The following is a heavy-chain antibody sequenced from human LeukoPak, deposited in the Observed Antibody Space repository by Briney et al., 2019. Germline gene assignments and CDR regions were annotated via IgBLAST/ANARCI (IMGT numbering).Heavy chain of an antibody. D-gene: IGHD3-22*01. Sequence: SETLSLTCTVSGYSISSGYYWGWIRQPPGKGLEWIGSIYHSGSTYYNPSLKSRVTISVDTSKNQFSLKLSSVTAADTAVYYCARDVTYYYDSSGSPPFDYWGQGTLVTVSS. CDR1: GYSISSGYY. J-gene: IGHJ4*02. CDR3: ARDVTYYYDSSGSPPFDY. CDR2: IYHSGST. V-gene: IGHV4-38-2*02.